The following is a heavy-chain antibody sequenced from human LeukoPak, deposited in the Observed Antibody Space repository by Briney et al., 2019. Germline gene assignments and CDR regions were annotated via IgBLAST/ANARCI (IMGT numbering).Heavy chain of an antibody. CDR2: IKDDGSDR. CDR1: GFTFTNAW. J-gene: IGHJ4*02. CDR3: VNLGYSD. D-gene: IGHD5-12*01. V-gene: IGHV3-7*01. Sequence: GGSLRLSCAASGFTFTNAWVSWVRQAPGKGLEWVATIKDDGSDRYYVDSVKGRFTISRDNAKNSLYLQMNSLRVEDTAVYYCVNLGYSDGGQGTLVTVSS.